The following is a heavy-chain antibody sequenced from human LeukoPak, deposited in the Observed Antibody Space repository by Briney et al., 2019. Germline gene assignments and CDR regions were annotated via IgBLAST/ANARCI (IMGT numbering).Heavy chain of an antibody. Sequence: SETLSLTCTVSGGSISSYYWSWIRQPPGKGLEWIGYIYYSGSTNYNPSLKSRVTISVDTSKNQFSLELSSVTAADTAVYYCARARTYSSSWYFDYWGQGTLVTVSS. CDR3: ARARTYSSSWYFDY. CDR2: IYYSGST. V-gene: IGHV4-59*08. J-gene: IGHJ4*02. D-gene: IGHD6-13*01. CDR1: GGSISSYY.